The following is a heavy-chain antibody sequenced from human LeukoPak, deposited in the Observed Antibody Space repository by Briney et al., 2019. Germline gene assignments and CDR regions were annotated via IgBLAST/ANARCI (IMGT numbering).Heavy chain of an antibody. J-gene: IGHJ6*02. D-gene: IGHD4/OR15-4a*01. CDR2: ISSDGNMI. CDR1: GFTFSRYA. Sequence: PGRSLRLSSATSGFTFSRYAMQWVRQAPGKGLEWVAVISSDGNMIYYAESMNGRFTISRDNSKNTVYLQMNSLRAEDTAVFYCAREEYDYALGALDVWGQGTTVSVSS. V-gene: IGHV3-30*04. CDR3: AREEYDYALGALDV.